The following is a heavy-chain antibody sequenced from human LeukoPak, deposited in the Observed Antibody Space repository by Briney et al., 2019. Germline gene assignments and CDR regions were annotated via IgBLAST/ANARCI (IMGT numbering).Heavy chain of an antibody. CDR3: ARDQKAYYYDSSGYNDAFDI. V-gene: IGHV1-46*01. Sequence: ASVKVSCKASGYTFTSYGISWVRQAPGQGLEWMGIINPSGGSTSYAQKFQGRVTMTRDTSTSTVYMELSSLRSEDTAVYYCARDQKAYYYDSSGYNDAFDIWGQGTMVTVSS. CDR1: GYTFTSYG. J-gene: IGHJ3*02. D-gene: IGHD3-22*01. CDR2: INPSGGST.